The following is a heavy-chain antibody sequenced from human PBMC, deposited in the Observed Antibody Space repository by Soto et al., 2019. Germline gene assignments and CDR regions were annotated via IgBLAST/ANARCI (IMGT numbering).Heavy chain of an antibody. Sequence: QVQLVESGGGLVKPGGSLRLSCAASGFTFSDYYMSWIRQAPGKGLEWVSYISSSGSSIYYADSVKGRLTISRDNTKNSLYLQMNSLRAEDTAIYYCARDGRVADDYTRNWGLGTLVIVSS. J-gene: IGHJ4*02. D-gene: IGHD6-19*01. CDR3: ARDGRVADDYTRN. CDR2: ISSSGSSI. V-gene: IGHV3-11*01. CDR1: GFTFSDYY.